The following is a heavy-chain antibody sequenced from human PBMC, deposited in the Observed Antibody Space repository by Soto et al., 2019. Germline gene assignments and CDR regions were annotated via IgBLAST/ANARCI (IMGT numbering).Heavy chain of an antibody. J-gene: IGHJ6*02. D-gene: IGHD3-10*01. V-gene: IGHV4-31*03. CDR1: GGSISRSSAYY. CDR3: ASDGGPRGDYDYAMDV. CDR2: IYSGGTT. Sequence: QVQLQESGPGLVKPSQTLSLTCTVSGGSISRSSAYYWSWIRQHPEKGLEWIGYIYSGGTTNYNPSLRSGVNISLDTANNQFSLNLSSVTAADTALYYCASDGGPRGDYDYAMDVWGQGTTVTVSS.